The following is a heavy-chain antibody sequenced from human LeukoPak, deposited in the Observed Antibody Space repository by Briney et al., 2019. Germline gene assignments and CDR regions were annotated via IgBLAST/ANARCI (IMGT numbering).Heavy chain of an antibody. J-gene: IGHJ6*02. CDR3: GRRPEYHYYGMDV. Sequence: GWSLTLSRAASGFTFICYAMSGVRQAPGKGVEWVSAICGSGGSTYLPDSVKGRFTISRDNSKNTLSLQMNSLSAEDTAVYYCGRRPEYHYYGMDVWGQGTTVTVSS. CDR1: GFTFICYA. V-gene: IGHV3-23*01. CDR2: ICGSGGST.